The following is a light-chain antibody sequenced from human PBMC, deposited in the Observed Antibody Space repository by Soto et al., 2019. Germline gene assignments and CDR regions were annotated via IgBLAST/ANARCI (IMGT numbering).Light chain of an antibody. Sequence: QSVLTQPRSVSGSPGQSVTISCTGTNSDIGTYNYVSWYHKHPGKAPKLMNYDVSQRPSGVPDRFSGSKSGNTASLTISGLQAEDEADYYCCSYADSNTLVFGGGTTLTVL. J-gene: IGLJ3*02. CDR1: NSDIGTYNY. CDR3: CSYADSNTLV. V-gene: IGLV2-11*01. CDR2: DVS.